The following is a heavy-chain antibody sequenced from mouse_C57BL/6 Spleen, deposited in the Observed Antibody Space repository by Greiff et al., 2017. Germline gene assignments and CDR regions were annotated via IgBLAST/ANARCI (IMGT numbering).Heavy chain of an antibody. CDR3: ARDDYDYHQGFAY. V-gene: IGHV5-16*01. J-gene: IGHJ3*01. D-gene: IGHD2-4*01. Sequence: EVKLMESEGGLVQPGSSMKLSCTASGFTFSDYYMAWVRQVPEKGLEWVANINYDGSSTYYLDSLKSRFIISRDNAKNILYLQMSSLKSEDTATYYCARDDYDYHQGFAYWGQGTLVTVSA. CDR1: GFTFSDYY. CDR2: INYDGSST.